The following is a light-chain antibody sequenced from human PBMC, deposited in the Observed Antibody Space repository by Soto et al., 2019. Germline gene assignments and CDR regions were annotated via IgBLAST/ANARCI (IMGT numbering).Light chain of an antibody. Sequence: EIVMTQSPATLSVSPGEATTLSCRASQSVTSTLAWYQQKPGQAPRLLIYGASTRPTGIPARFSVSGSGTEFTLTISSLQSEDFAVYYCQQYGSWVPGLTFGGGTKVEIK. CDR2: GAS. CDR1: QSVTST. CDR3: QQYGSWVPGLT. V-gene: IGKV3D-15*01. J-gene: IGKJ4*01.